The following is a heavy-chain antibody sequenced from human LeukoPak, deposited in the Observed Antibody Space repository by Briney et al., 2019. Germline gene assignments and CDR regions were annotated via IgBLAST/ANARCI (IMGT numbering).Heavy chain of an antibody. CDR2: IYYSGST. D-gene: IGHD3-22*01. V-gene: IGHV4-59*01. J-gene: IGHJ4*02. CDR1: GGSISSYY. Sequence: SETLSLTCTVSGGSISSYYWSWIRQPPGKGLEWIGYIYYSGSTNYNPSLKSRVTISVDTSKNQFPLKLSSVTAAHTAVYYCARATYYYDSSGYRFDYWGQGTLVTVSS. CDR3: ARATYYYDSSGYRFDY.